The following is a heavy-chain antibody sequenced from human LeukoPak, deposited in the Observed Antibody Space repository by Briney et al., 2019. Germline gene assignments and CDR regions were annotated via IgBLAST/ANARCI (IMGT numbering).Heavy chain of an antibody. V-gene: IGHV3-74*01. CDR1: XFTFXSYW. CDR3: AANWGSDY. Sequence: XXXLSXXAXXFTFXSYWMHWVRQAPGKGLVWVSRISDGGSTTTYADSVKGRFTISRDNAKNSLYLQTNSLRAEDTAVYYCAANWGSDYWGQGTLVTVSS. J-gene: IGHJ4*02. CDR2: ISDGGSTT. D-gene: IGHD7-27*01.